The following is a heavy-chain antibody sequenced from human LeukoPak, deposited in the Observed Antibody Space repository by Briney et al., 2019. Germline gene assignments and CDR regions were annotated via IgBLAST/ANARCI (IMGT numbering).Heavy chain of an antibody. Sequence: GASVKVSCKVSGYTLTELSMHWVRQAPGKGLEWMGGFDPEDGETIYAQKFQGRVTMTEDTSTDTAYMELSSLRSEDTAVYYCATRWGIIAAADNFDYWGLGALVTVSS. CDR3: ATRWGIIAAADNFDY. CDR1: GYTLTELS. CDR2: FDPEDGET. D-gene: IGHD6-13*01. J-gene: IGHJ4*02. V-gene: IGHV1-24*01.